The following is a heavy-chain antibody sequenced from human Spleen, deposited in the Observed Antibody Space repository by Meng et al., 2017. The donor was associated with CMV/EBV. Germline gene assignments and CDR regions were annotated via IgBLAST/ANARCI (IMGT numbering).Heavy chain of an antibody. CDR3: ARDRLGIVTRSFGY. CDR1: GLTFSTYA. J-gene: IGHJ4*02. Sequence: GGSLRLSCAASGLTFSTYAMYWVRLAPGKGLEWVAVISYDGSNKYYADSVKGRFTISRDNSKNTLYLQMNSLRAEDTAVYYCARDRLGIVTRSFGYWGQGTLVTVSS. V-gene: IGHV3-30*04. D-gene: IGHD6-6*01. CDR2: ISYDGSNK.